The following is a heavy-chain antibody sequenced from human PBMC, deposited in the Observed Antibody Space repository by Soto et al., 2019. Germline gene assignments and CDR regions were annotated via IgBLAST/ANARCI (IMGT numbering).Heavy chain of an antibody. Sequence: QVELVESGGGVVQPGRSLRLSCTASGFAFNTYGMHWVRQAPGKGLEWVALIWYDGSNEYYADSVKGRFTISRDNSKNTLALQMYSLTAEDTAVYYCARWGLAVDDTGPASFDSWGQVTLITVSS. J-gene: IGHJ4*02. CDR3: ARWGLAVDDTGPASFDS. CDR1: GFAFNTYG. CDR2: IWYDGSNE. D-gene: IGHD6-19*01. V-gene: IGHV3-33*01.